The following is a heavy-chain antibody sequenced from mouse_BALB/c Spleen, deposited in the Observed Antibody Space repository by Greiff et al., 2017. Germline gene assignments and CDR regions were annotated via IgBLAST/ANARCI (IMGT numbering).Heavy chain of an antibody. J-gene: IGHJ2*01. V-gene: IGHV3-6*02. CDR1: GYSITSGYY. D-gene: IGHD2-12*01. CDR3: ARDDYTYYFDY. CDR2: ISYDGSN. Sequence: VQLKESGPGLVKPSQSLSLICSVTGYSITSGYYWNWIRQFPGNKLEWMGYISYDGSNNYNPSLKNRISITRDTSKNQFFLKLNSVTTEDTATYYCARDDYTYYFDYWGQGTTLTVAS.